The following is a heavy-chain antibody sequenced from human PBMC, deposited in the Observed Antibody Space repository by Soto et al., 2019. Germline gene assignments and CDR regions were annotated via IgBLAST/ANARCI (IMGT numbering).Heavy chain of an antibody. CDR2: IYYSGST. CDR1: GGSISSSSYY. J-gene: IGHJ6*03. V-gene: IGHV4-39*01. D-gene: IGHD6-13*01. CDR3: ACPPRAAAQSKHLYCYHLAV. Sequence: SETLSLTCTVSGGSISSSSYYWGWIRQPPGKGLEWIGSIYYSGSTYYNPSLKSRVTISVDTSKNQFSLKLSSVTAADTAVYYCACPPRAAAQSKHLYCYHLAVLGKGTTVTVSS.